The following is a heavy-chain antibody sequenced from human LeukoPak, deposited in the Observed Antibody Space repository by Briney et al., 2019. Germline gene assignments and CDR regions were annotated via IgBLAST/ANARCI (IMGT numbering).Heavy chain of an antibody. CDR2: INHSGDT. V-gene: IGHV4-34*01. CDR1: GGFLSGHY. J-gene: IGHJ6*03. CDR3: ARDTQMRSNCRGRRCFYMDV. D-gene: IGHD1-1*01. Sequence: SETLSLTCAIYGGFLSGHYCRWIRQPPGKGLEWIGEINHSGDTAYNPSLRSRVTMSVDRSKNQFSLRLTSVSAADSGIYYCARDTQMRSNCRGRRCFYMDVWGRGTTVTVSS.